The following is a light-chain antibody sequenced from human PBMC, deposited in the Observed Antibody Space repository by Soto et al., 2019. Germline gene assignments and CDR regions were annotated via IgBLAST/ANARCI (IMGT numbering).Light chain of an antibody. J-gene: IGKJ5*01. CDR1: QSVSNN. Sequence: EIVMTHSPATLSVSPGERATLSCRASQSVSNNLAWYQQKPGQAPRLLIYGASTRATAIPARFSGSGSGTEFTLTISSLQSEDFAVYYCQQYNNWPPSITFGQGTRLEIK. CDR2: GAS. V-gene: IGKV3-15*01. CDR3: QQYNNWPPSIT.